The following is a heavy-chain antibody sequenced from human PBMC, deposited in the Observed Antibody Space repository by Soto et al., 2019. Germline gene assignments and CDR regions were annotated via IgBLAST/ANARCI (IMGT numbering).Heavy chain of an antibody. Sequence: QVQLQESGPGLVKPSGTLSLTCAVSSGSISSSNWWSWVRQPPGKGLEWIGEIYHSGSTNYNPSLKSRVTISVDKSKNQFSLKLSSVTAADMAVYYCARVYCSGGSCYPRYYYYMDVWGKGTTVTVSS. CDR1: SGSISSSNW. CDR2: IYHSGST. V-gene: IGHV4-4*02. J-gene: IGHJ6*03. CDR3: ARVYCSGGSCYPRYYYYMDV. D-gene: IGHD2-15*01.